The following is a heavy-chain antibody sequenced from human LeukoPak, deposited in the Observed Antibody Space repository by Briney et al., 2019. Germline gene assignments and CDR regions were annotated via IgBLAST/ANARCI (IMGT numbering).Heavy chain of an antibody. CDR1: GGTFSSYA. Sequence: ASVKVSCKASGGTFSSYAISWVRQAPGQGLEWMGGIIPIFGTANYAQKFQGRVTITADESTSTAYMELSSLRSEDTAVYYCAGNGFTTGSYYYYYGMDVWGQGTTVTVSS. J-gene: IGHJ6*02. V-gene: IGHV1-69*13. D-gene: IGHD4-17*01. CDR3: AGNGFTTGSYYYYYGMDV. CDR2: IIPIFGTA.